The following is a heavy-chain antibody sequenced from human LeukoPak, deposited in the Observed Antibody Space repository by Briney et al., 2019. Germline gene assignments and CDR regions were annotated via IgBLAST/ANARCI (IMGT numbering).Heavy chain of an antibody. CDR2: IKQDGSEK. J-gene: IGHJ4*01. CDR1: GFTLSRYG. Sequence: GWSLRLSCAATGFTLSRYGMSWVRQAPPKGLEWVANIKQDGSEKYYVDSVKGRFTISRDNAKNSLYLQLNSLRPEDTALYYCSTEPRSLLYWGHGTLVTVSS. V-gene: IGHV3-7*03. CDR3: STEPRSLLY. D-gene: IGHD4-17*01.